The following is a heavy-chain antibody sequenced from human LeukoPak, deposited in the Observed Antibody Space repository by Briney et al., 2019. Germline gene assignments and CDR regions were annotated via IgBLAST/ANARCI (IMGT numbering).Heavy chain of an antibody. J-gene: IGHJ4*02. CDR1: GFIFSDYG. D-gene: IGHD3-3*01. Sequence: PGGSLRLSCAASGFIFSDYGMHWVRQAPGKGLEWVAVISYDGSNKYYADSVKGRFTISRDNSKNTLHLQMNILRAEDTAVYYCARVVEPPILEWLSGGYYFDYWGQGTLVTVSS. CDR3: ARVVEPPILEWLSGGYYFDY. CDR2: ISYDGSNK. V-gene: IGHV3-30*03.